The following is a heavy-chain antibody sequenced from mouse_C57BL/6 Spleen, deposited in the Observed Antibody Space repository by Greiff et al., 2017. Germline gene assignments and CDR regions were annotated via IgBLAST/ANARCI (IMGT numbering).Heavy chain of an antibody. V-gene: IGHV1-80*01. D-gene: IGHD1-1*01. Sequence: VQLQQSGAELVKPGASVKISCKASGYAFSSYWMNWVKQRPGKGLEWIGQIYPGDGDTNYNGKFKGKATLTADKSSSTAYMQLSSLTSEDSAVYFCARGGGYGSSPYWYFDVWGTGTTVTGSS. CDR1: GYAFSSYW. CDR3: ARGGGYGSSPYWYFDV. CDR2: IYPGDGDT. J-gene: IGHJ1*03.